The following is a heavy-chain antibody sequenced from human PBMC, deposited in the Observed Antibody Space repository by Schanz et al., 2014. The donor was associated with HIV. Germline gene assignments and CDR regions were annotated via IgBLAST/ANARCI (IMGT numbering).Heavy chain of an antibody. CDR1: GFSLINNA. J-gene: IGHJ6*02. CDR2: IRGGGDT. Sequence: EVQLLESGGDLVQPGGSLRLSCEVSGFSLINNAMTWVRQAPGKGLEWVSDIRGGGDTYYADSVRGRFTFSRDDSKNTLILQMNSLRVEDTAVYYCGRSGQKRGKPGGGYSYYGVEVWGQGTTVIVSS. V-gene: IGHV3-23*01. CDR3: GRSGQKRGKPGGGYSYYGVEV. D-gene: IGHD5-12*01.